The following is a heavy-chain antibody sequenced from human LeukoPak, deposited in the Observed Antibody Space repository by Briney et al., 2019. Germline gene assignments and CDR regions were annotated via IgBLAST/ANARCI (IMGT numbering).Heavy chain of an antibody. CDR3: ARHIVAAGTGLLGGIDY. Sequence: GESLKISCKGSGYSFTSYWISWVRQVPGKGLEWMGRIDPSDSYTNYSPSFQGHVTISADKSITTAYLQWSSLKASDTAMHYCARHIVAAGTGLLGGIDYWGQGTLVTVSS. D-gene: IGHD6-13*01. CDR1: GYSFTSYW. CDR2: IDPSDSYT. V-gene: IGHV5-10-1*01. J-gene: IGHJ4*02.